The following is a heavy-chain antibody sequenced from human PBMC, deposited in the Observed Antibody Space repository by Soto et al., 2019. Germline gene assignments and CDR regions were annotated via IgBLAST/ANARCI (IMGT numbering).Heavy chain of an antibody. CDR1: GFTVSSNY. Sequence: RGSLRLSCAASGFTVSSNYMSWVRQAPGKGLEWVSVIYSGGSTYYADSVKGRFIISRHNSKNTLYLQMNSLRAEDTAVYYCARGWGFTIFGVVIPSYYYYYMDVWGKGTTVTVSS. V-gene: IGHV3-53*04. D-gene: IGHD3-3*01. J-gene: IGHJ6*03. CDR3: ARGWGFTIFGVVIPSYYYYYMDV. CDR2: IYSGGST.